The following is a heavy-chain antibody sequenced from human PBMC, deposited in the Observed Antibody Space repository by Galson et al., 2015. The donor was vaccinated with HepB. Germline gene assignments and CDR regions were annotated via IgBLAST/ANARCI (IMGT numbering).Heavy chain of an antibody. CDR3: ARVRVTAGYCSSTSCPHFDY. V-gene: IGHV1-18*04. Sequence: SVKVSCKASGYTFTSYGISWVRQAPGQGLEWMGWISAYNGSTNYAQKLQGRVTMTTDTSTSTAYMELRSLRSDDTAVYYCARVRVTAGYCSSTSCPHFDYWGQGTLVTVSS. CDR1: GYTFTSYG. CDR2: ISAYNGST. J-gene: IGHJ4*02. D-gene: IGHD2-2*01.